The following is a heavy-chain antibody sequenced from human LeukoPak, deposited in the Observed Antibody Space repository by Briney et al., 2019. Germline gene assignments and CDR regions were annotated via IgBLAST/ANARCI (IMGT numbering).Heavy chain of an antibody. Sequence: SETLSLTCTVSGDSINSYSWSWIRQPPGKGLEWIGYIYDSGSTNYNPSLKSRVTMSVDTSKNQFSLKLSSATAADTAVYYCARATETWFGEPNYFDYWGQGTLVTVSS. CDR2: IYDSGST. CDR1: GDSINSYS. J-gene: IGHJ4*02. D-gene: IGHD3-10*01. V-gene: IGHV4-59*12. CDR3: ARATETWFGEPNYFDY.